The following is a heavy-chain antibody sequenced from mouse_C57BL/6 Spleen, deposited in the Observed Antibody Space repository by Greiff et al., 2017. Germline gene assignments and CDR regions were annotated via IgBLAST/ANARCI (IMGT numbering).Heavy chain of an antibody. CDR2: IYPGDGDT. CDR3: ARRDYGSSGGCAY. J-gene: IGHJ3*01. V-gene: IGHV1-82*01. CDR1: GYAFSSSW. Sequence: QVQLKESGPELVKPGASVKISCKASGYAFSSSWMNWVKQRPGQGLEWIGRIYPGDGDTNYNGKFKGKATLTADKSSSTAYMQLSRLTSEDSAVYFCARRDYGSSGGCAYWGQGTLVTVSA. D-gene: IGHD1-1*01.